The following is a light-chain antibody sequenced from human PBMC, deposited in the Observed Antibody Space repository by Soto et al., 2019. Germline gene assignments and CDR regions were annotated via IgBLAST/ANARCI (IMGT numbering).Light chain of an antibody. CDR2: EVS. V-gene: IGLV2-14*01. J-gene: IGLJ1*01. Sequence: QSALTQPASVSGSPGQSITISCTGTSSDVGGYNYVSWYQQHPGKAPKLMIYEVSNRPSGVSNRFSGSKSGNTASLTISGIQAEDEPDYYCSSYTSSSTLDVFGTGTKVTVL. CDR1: SSDVGGYNY. CDR3: SSYTSSSTLDV.